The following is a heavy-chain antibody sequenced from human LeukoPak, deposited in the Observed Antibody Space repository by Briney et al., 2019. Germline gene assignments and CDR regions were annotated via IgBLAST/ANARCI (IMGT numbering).Heavy chain of an antibody. CDR1: GGSISSGDYY. CDR2: IYYSGST. V-gene: IGHV4-30-4*01. CDR3: ARATNSGSYLMWAFDI. D-gene: IGHD1-26*01. Sequence: PSGTLSLTCTVSGGSISSGDYYWSWIRQPPGKGLEWIGYIYYSGSTYYNPSLKSRVTISVDTSKNQFSLKLSSVTAADTAVYYCARATNSGSYLMWAFDIWGQGTMVTVSS. J-gene: IGHJ3*02.